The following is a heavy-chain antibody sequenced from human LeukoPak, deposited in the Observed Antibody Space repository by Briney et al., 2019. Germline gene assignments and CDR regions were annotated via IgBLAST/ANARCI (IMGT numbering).Heavy chain of an antibody. CDR1: DDSISTYY. CDR2: MFFSGAT. Sequence: SETLSLTCTVADDSISTYYWTWIRQSPGKGLEWLAYMFFSGATTYNPSLRSRVTVLVDTSKNQFSLKLSSVTAADTAVYYCARLPYYYDSHGFRDYHYYMDVWGKGTKVSVSS. D-gene: IGHD3-22*01. CDR3: ARLPYYYDSHGFRDYHYYMDV. V-gene: IGHV4-59*08. J-gene: IGHJ6*03.